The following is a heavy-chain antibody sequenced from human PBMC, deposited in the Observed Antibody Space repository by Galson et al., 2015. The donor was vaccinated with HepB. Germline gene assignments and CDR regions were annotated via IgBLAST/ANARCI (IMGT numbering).Heavy chain of an antibody. CDR3: ARIRGWGDAFDM. D-gene: IGHD6-19*01. CDR2: IDWDDEK. CDR1: GFSLTTSRVR. J-gene: IGHJ3*02. V-gene: IGHV2-70*04. Sequence: PALVKPTQTLTLTCTFSGFSLTTSRVRVGWIRQPPGKALEWVARIDWDDEKFYTPSLKTRLTISKDTSKNQVVLKMTNMDPVDTATYYCARIRGWGDAFDMWGQGTRVTVSS.